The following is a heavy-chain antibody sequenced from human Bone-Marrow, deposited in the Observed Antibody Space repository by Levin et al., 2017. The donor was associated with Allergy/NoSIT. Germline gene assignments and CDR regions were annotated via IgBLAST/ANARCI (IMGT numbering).Heavy chain of an antibody. Sequence: TLSLTCTFSGFSLSTSGMCVSWIRQPPGKALEWLALIDWDDDKYYSTSLKTRLTISKDTSKNQVVLTMTNMDPVDTATYYCARMRNDIQSFDYWGQGTLVTVSS. CDR3: ARMRNDIQSFDY. CDR1: GFSLSTSGMC. J-gene: IGHJ4*02. D-gene: IGHD1-1*01. CDR2: IDWDDDK. V-gene: IGHV2-70*01.